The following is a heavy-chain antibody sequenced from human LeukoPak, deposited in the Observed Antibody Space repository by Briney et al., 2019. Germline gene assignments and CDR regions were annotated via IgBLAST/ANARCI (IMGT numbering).Heavy chain of an antibody. J-gene: IGHJ4*02. D-gene: IGHD3-3*01. CDR3: ARDPNYDFWSGYMYYFDF. V-gene: IGHV3-21*01. Sequence: GGSLRLSCTASGFTFSTYSMIWVRQAPGKGLEWVSSISGDSKYIYYADSVKGRLTISRDNAKNSLFLQMNSLRAEDTAVYYCARDPNYDFWSGYMYYFDFWGQGTLVTVSS. CDR1: GFTFSTYS. CDR2: ISGDSKYI.